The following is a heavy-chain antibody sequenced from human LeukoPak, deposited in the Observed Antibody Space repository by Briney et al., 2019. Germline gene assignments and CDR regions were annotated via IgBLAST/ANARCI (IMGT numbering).Heavy chain of an antibody. J-gene: IGHJ3*02. V-gene: IGHV3-23*01. CDR2: VSGSGGAT. CDR3: AKELIIQPTGTVAFDI. D-gene: IGHD1-1*01. Sequence: GGSLRLSCAASGFTFATNAMSWVRQAPGKGLEWVSAVSGSGGATYYAGSVKGRFTVSRDNSKNTLYLQMNSLRAEDTAVYFCAKELIIQPTGTVAFDIWGQGTMVTVSS. CDR1: GFTFATNA.